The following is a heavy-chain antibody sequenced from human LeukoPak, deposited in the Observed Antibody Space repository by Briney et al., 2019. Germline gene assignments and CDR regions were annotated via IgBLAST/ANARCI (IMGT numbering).Heavy chain of an antibody. CDR3: AAGSGEFDS. V-gene: IGHV4-34*01. CDR2: IYHSGST. CDR1: GGSFSNYY. Sequence: SETLSPTCAVYGGSFSNYYWSWIRQPPGKGLEWIGEIYHSGSTNYNPSLKSRVTISVDTSKNQFSLKLSSVTAADTAVYYCAAGSGEFDSWGQGTLVTVSS. D-gene: IGHD3-3*01. J-gene: IGHJ4*02.